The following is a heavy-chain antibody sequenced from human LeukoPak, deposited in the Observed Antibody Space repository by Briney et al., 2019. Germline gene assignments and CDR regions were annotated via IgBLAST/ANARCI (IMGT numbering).Heavy chain of an antibody. Sequence: PSETLSLTCTVSGGSLSSYYWSWIRQPPGKGLDWIGYIYYSGSTNYNPSLKSRVTISVDTSKNQFSLKLSSVTAADTAVYYCASTYYYDSSGYYYYYYYMDVWGKGTTVTVSS. D-gene: IGHD3-22*01. CDR1: GGSLSSYY. V-gene: IGHV4-59*01. CDR2: IYYSGST. J-gene: IGHJ6*03. CDR3: ASTYYYDSSGYYYYYYYMDV.